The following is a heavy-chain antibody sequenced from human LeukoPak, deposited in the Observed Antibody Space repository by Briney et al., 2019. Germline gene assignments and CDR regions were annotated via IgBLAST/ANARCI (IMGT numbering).Heavy chain of an antibody. CDR3: ARGGGNFDY. CDR2: ISSTSTYI. V-gene: IGHV3-21*01. J-gene: IGHJ4*02. Sequence: TGGSLRLSCAASEYTFSSYTINWVRQAPGEGLEWVSSISSTSTYISYADSVKGRFTISRDNAKNSLYLQMSSLRAEDTAVYYCARGGGNFDYWGQGTLVTVSS. D-gene: IGHD2-15*01. CDR1: EYTFSSYT.